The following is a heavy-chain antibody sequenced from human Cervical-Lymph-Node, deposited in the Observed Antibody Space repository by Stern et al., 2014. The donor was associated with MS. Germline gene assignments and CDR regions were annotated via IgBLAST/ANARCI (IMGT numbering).Heavy chain of an antibody. Sequence: EVQLVESGGGLVTPGESLRLSCVASGFTFTDAWMNWVRQAPGKGLEWLGRIRSNSDGGTSDYAAPVKGRFIISRDDSRSTLYLQMNILTTDDTAVYYCSTAEAFWSSYSWYSHYTMDVWGQGTAVTVSS. CDR1: GFTFTDAW. D-gene: IGHD3-3*01. CDR3: STAEAFWSSYSWYSHYTMDV. J-gene: IGHJ6*02. CDR2: IRSNSDGGTS. V-gene: IGHV3-15*01.